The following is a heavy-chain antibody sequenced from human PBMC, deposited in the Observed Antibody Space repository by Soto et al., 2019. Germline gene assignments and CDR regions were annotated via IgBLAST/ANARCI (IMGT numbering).Heavy chain of an antibody. V-gene: IGHV4-34*01. CDR3: ARIYIRQWLSLFDYYYYYMDV. D-gene: IGHD6-19*01. CDR2: INHSGST. CDR1: GGSFSGYY. J-gene: IGHJ6*03. Sequence: SLTCAVYGGSFSGYYWSWIRQPPGKGLEWIGEINHSGSTNYNPSLKSRVTISVDTSKNQFSLKLSSVTAADTAVYYCARIYIRQWLSLFDYYYYYMDVWGKGTTVTVSS.